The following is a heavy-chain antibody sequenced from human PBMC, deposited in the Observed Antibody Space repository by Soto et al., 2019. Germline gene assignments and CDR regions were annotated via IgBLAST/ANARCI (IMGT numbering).Heavy chain of an antibody. CDR2: TYYRSNWRH. Sequence: QTLSLTGAIAGYSVSSNTAAWNLIRSSPSRGLEWLGRTYYRSNWRHDYAVSVKSRITVNPDTSKNHFSLQLNSVNPDDTDVYYCARGVAGSGFDLWGQGTLVTVSS. V-gene: IGHV6-1*01. CDR1: GYSVSSNTAA. CDR3: ARGVAGSGFDL. D-gene: IGHD6-19*01. J-gene: IGHJ4*02.